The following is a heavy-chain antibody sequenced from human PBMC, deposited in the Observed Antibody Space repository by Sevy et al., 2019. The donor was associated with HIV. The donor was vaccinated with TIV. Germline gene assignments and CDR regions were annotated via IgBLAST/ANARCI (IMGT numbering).Heavy chain of an antibody. CDR1: GFTFCDYC. Sequence: GGSLRLSCTASGFTFCDYCMSWVRQAPGKGLEWVAFLKSDVYGGTVDHAASVRGRFVISRDDSKTIAYLQMNDLKTEDTGVYYCTRWKAAQSIFDYWGQGALVTVSS. CDR3: TRWKAAQSIFDY. V-gene: IGHV3-49*04. J-gene: IGHJ4*02. D-gene: IGHD6-13*01. CDR2: LKSDVYGGTV.